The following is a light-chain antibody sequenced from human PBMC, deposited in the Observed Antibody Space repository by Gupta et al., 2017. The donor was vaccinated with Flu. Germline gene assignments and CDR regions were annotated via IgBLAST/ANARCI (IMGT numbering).Light chain of an antibody. CDR3: QHDNNWPCT. CDR2: GAS. J-gene: IGKJ2*02. V-gene: IGKV3-15*01. Sequence: EIVMTQSPATLSVSPGERATLSCMASQSVSSNLAWYQQKPGQAPRLLIYGASTRATGIPARFSGSGSGTEFTLTISSRQSEDFAVYYCQHDNNWPCTFGQGTXLEIK. CDR1: QSVSSN.